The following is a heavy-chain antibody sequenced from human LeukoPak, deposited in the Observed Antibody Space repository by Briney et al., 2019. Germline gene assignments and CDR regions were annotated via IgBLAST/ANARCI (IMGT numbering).Heavy chain of an antibody. D-gene: IGHD5-18*01. J-gene: IGHJ4*02. Sequence: SETLSLTCTVSGGSISSTSYFWSWIRQPPGKALEWIGYVSYGGTTNYDPSLRSRVTMSVDTSKKQFSLKLASVTAADTAVYYCARHGYSFVSSYYFDSWGQGILVTVSS. V-gene: IGHV4-61*05. CDR1: GGSISSTSYF. CDR3: ARHGYSFVSSYYFDS. CDR2: VSYGGTT.